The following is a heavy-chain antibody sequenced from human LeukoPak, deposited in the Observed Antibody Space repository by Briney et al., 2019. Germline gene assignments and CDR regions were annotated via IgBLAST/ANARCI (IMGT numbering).Heavy chain of an antibody. J-gene: IGHJ4*02. CDR3: AKASSAGDSSSWNY. D-gene: IGHD6-13*01. CDR1: GFTFSSYG. CDR2: ISASGGST. V-gene: IGHV3-23*01. Sequence: PGGSLRLSCAASGFTFSSYGMSWVRQAPGKGLKWVSDISASGGSTYYADSVKGRFTISRDNSKKTLHLQMNSLRAEDTAIYYCAKASSAGDSSSWNYWGQGILVTVSS.